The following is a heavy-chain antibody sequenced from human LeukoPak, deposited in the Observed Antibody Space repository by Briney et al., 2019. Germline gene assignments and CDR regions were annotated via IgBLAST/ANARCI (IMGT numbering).Heavy chain of an antibody. CDR1: GFTFSSYG. CDR2: IWYDGSNK. Sequence: PGGSLRLSCAASGFTFSSYGMHWVRQAPGKGLEWVAVIWYDGSNKYYADSVKGRFTVSRDNSKNTLYLQMNSLRAEDTAVYYCAKGSDFLTGYSPYYYNGLDVWGQGTTVTVSS. CDR3: AKGSDFLTGYSPYYYNGLDV. V-gene: IGHV3-33*06. D-gene: IGHD3-9*01. J-gene: IGHJ6*02.